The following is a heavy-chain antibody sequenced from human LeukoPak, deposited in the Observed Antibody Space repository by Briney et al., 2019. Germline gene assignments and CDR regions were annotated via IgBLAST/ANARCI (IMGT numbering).Heavy chain of an antibody. CDR1: GYTFTSYD. Sequence: ASVKVSCKASGYTFTSYDINWVRQATGQGLEWMGWMNPNSGNTGYAQKFQGRVTMTRNTSISTAYMELSSLRSEDTAVYYCARAPYDFWCGYRFRARTRFDPWGQGTLVTVSS. CDR2: MNPNSGNT. J-gene: IGHJ5*02. CDR3: ARAPYDFWCGYRFRARTRFDP. V-gene: IGHV1-8*01. D-gene: IGHD3-3*01.